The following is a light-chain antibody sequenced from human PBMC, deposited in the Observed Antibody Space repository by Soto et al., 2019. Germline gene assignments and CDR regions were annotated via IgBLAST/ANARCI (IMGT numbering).Light chain of an antibody. V-gene: IGKV1-27*01. CDR2: ASS. Sequence: DIQMTQSPASLSASAGDRGTITCRALQGIRNNLAWYQQKPGKVPRRLIYASSTLQSDVPSRFSGSGSGTDFTLPITSLQPEDVAAYYCQKYYRLPFSFGGGTKVEI. J-gene: IGKJ4*01. CDR1: QGIRNN. CDR3: QKYYRLPFS.